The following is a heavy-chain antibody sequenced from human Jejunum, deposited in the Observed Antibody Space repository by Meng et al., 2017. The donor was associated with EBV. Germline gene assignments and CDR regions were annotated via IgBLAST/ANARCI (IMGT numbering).Heavy chain of an antibody. D-gene: IGHD2-15*01. V-gene: IGHV4-4*02. Sequence: HGRRQEPGSGLVKPSRTVSRSCDPVGDSTRGSDWSSWGRQPPGKGLEWIGEMHPGGSTNYKPSLKCRVPISVDNSHYPVSLNLTSLPAAHPAVYYCAKSHSYSLHSWGQAPLVPVSS. CDR3: AKSHSYSLHS. CDR1: GDSTRGSDW. J-gene: IGHJ1*01. CDR2: MHPGGST.